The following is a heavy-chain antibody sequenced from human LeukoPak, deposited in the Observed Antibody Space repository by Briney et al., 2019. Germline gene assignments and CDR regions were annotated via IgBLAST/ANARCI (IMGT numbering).Heavy chain of an antibody. D-gene: IGHD3-3*01. V-gene: IGHV1-46*01. CDR2: INPSGGST. CDR3: AREGAPLRFYNWFDP. Sequence: ASVKVSCKASGYTFTSYYMHWVRQAPGQGLEWMGIINPSGGSTSYAQKFQGRVTMTRDTSTSIVYMELSSLRSEDTAVYYCAREGAPLRFYNWFDPWGQGTLVTVSS. CDR1: GYTFTSYY. J-gene: IGHJ5*02.